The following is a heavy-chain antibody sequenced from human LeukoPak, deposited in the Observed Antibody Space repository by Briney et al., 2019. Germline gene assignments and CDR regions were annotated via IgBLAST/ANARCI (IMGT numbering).Heavy chain of an antibody. CDR3: ARLLDNDSSGDPDTFDM. CDR2: IHYSGRT. J-gene: IGHJ3*02. V-gene: IGHV4-59*11. Sequence: SETLSLTCSVSGGSISRHFWSWIRQPPGKGRDWIAFIHYSGRTKYNPSLQSRVTISRDTSENNFSLKLTSVTAADTAVYYCARLLDNDSSGDPDTFDMWGQGTVVSVSS. D-gene: IGHD3-22*01. CDR1: GGSISRHF.